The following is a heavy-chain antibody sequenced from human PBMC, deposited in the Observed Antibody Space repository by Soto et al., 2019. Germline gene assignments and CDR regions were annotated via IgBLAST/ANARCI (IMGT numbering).Heavy chain of an antibody. CDR1: GFTFSSYA. CDR3: AKDLRFYDYGDSDV. J-gene: IGHJ6*02. CDR2: ISGSGGST. D-gene: IGHD4-17*01. V-gene: IGHV3-23*01. Sequence: HPGGSLRLSCAASGFTFSSYAMSWVRQAPGKGLEWVSAISGSGGSTYYADSVKGRFTISRDNSKNTLYLQMNSLRAEDTAVYYCAKDLRFYDYGDSDVWGQGTTVTVSS.